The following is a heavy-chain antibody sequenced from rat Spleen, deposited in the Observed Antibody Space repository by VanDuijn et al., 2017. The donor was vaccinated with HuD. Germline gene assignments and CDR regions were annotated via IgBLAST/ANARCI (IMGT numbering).Heavy chain of an antibody. J-gene: IGHJ2*01. D-gene: IGHD5-1*01. Sequence: EVQLVESGGGLVQPGKSLKLSCVASGFTFSSYWIYWIRQAPGEGLEWVSSISPDGGSTYYPDSVKGRFTISRDNAKSTLYLQMDSLRSEDAATYYCATHANWDLHYFDYWGQGVMVTVSS. V-gene: IGHV5-58*01. CDR2: ISPDGGST. CDR1: GFTFSSYW. CDR3: ATHANWDLHYFDY.